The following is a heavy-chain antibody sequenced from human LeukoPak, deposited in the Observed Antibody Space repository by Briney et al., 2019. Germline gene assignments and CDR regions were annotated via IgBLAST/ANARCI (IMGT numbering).Heavy chain of an antibody. CDR3: ARGTPSSSGWLYYGMDV. Sequence: KSGGSLRLSCAASGFTFTDYYMSWVRQAPGKGLEWVSYISNGGDIIHYADSVKGRFTISRDNSKNTLYLQMNSLRAEDTAVYYCARGTPSSSGWLYYGMDVWGQGTTVTVSS. D-gene: IGHD6-19*01. CDR1: GFTFTDYY. J-gene: IGHJ6*02. V-gene: IGHV3-11*04. CDR2: ISNGGDII.